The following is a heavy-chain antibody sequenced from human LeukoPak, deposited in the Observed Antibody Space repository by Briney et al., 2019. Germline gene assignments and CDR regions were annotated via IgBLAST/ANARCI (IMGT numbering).Heavy chain of an antibody. D-gene: IGHD1-26*01. J-gene: IGHJ3*02. Sequence: GGSLRLSCSASGFIFSSYDMHWVRQAPGKALEYLSAISSNGGSTYYADSVKGRFTIFRDNSKNTLYLQMSSLRAEETAVYYCLKGSLPDAFAIWGQGTMVTVSS. CDR3: LKGSLPDAFAI. V-gene: IGHV3-64D*06. CDR1: GFIFSSYD. CDR2: ISSNGGST.